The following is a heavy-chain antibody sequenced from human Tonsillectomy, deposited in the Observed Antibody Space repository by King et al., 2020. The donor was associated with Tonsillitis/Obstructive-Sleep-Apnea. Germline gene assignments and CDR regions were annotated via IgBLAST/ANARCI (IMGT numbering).Heavy chain of an antibody. CDR3: ARTYASSAYYWRY. V-gene: IGHV4-39*01. Sequence: LQLQESGPGLVKPSETLSLTCTVSGGSISSSNYFWGWIRQPPGKGLEWIGSGFYSGNTYYNPSLKSRVTISVDTSKNQFSLRLTSVTAADTAVYYCARTYASSAYYWRYWGQGTLVTVSS. J-gene: IGHJ4*02. D-gene: IGHD3-22*01. CDR1: GGSISSSNYF. CDR2: GFYSGNT.